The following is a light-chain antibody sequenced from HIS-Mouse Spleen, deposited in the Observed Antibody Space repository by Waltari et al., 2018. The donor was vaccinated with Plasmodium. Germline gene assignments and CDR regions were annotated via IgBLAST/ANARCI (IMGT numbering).Light chain of an antibody. CDR3: YSTDSSGNHRV. V-gene: IGLV3-10*01. CDR2: EDS. Sequence: SYELTQPPSVSVSPGQTARITCSGDALPKKYAYWYQQKSGQAPVLVNYEDSKRPSGHPGRCSGSSSGTMATLTISGAQVEDEADYYCYSTDSSGNHRVFGGGTKLTVL. CDR1: ALPKKY. J-gene: IGLJ3*02.